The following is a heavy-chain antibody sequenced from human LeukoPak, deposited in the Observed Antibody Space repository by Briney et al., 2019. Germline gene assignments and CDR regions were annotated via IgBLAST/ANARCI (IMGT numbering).Heavy chain of an antibody. J-gene: IGHJ4*02. CDR2: IYHSGST. CDR3: AAHDGGVGAPPGG. Sequence: PSETLSLTCAVCGYSISSGYYWGWIRQPPGKGLEWIGSIYHSGSTYYNPSLKSRVTISVDTSKNQFSLKQSSVTAADTAVYYCAAHDGGVGAPPGGWGQGTLVTVSS. CDR1: GYSISSGYY. V-gene: IGHV4-38-2*01. D-gene: IGHD1-26*01.